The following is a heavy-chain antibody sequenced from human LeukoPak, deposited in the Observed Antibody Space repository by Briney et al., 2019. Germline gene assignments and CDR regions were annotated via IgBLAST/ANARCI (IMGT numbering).Heavy chain of an antibody. CDR1: GFTFSSYS. CDR3: AKGDFESSSWPPVAVFSSGPTYFDY. V-gene: IGHV3-23*01. J-gene: IGHJ4*02. CDR2: ISGSGGST. Sequence: GGSLRLSCAASGFTFSSYSVNWARQAPGKGLEWVSAISGSGGSTYYADSVKGRFTISRDNSKNTLYLQMNSLRAEDTAVYYCAKGDFESSSWPPVAVFSSGPTYFDYWGQGPLVTVSS. D-gene: IGHD6-13*01.